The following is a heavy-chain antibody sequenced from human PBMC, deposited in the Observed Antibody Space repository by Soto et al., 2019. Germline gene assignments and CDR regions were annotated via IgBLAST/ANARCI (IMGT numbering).Heavy chain of an antibody. J-gene: IGHJ5*02. Sequence: SETLSLTCAVYGGSFSGYYWSWIRQPPGKGLEWIGEINHSGSTNYNPSLKSRVTISVDTSKNQFSLKLSSVTAADTAVYYCARRRYSSGWHIQTHNWFDTWGQGTLVTVSS. CDR1: GGSFSGYY. V-gene: IGHV4-34*01. CDR3: ARRRYSSGWHIQTHNWFDT. CDR2: INHSGST. D-gene: IGHD6-19*01.